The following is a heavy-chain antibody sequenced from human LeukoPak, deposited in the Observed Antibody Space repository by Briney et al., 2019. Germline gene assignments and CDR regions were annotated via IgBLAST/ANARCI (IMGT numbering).Heavy chain of an antibody. CDR2: IYYSGST. D-gene: IGHD3-3*01. J-gene: IGHJ4*02. Sequence: PSETLSLTCTVSGGSISSYYWSWIRQPPGKGLEWIGYIYYSGSTNYNPSLKCRVTISVDTSKNQFSLKLSSVTAADTAVYYCARVASEGVDYWGQGTLVTVSS. CDR1: GGSISSYY. CDR3: ARVASEGVDY. V-gene: IGHV4-59*01.